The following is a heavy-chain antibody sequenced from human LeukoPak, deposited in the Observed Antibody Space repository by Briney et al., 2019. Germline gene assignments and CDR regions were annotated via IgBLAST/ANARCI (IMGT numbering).Heavy chain of an antibody. J-gene: IGHJ3*02. Sequence: GGSLRLSCAASGFTFSDHYMDWVRQAPGKGLEWVSYISSSGSPIYYADSVKGRFAISRDNAQNSLYPQMNSLRADDTAVYYCARSFDIWGQGTMVTVSS. CDR1: GFTFSDHY. CDR2: ISSSGSPI. V-gene: IGHV3-11*04. CDR3: ARSFDI.